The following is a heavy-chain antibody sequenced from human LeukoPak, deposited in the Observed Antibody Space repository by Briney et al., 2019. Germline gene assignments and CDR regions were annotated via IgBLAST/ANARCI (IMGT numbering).Heavy chain of an antibody. CDR2: ISISSSYI. Sequence: GGSLRLSCAASGFTFSSYSMNWVRHAPGKGLEWVSSISISSSYIYYTDSVKGRFTISRDNAKNSLYLKINRLRDEETAVYYCAGDLYSSSPPLDYWGKGTLVTVSS. D-gene: IGHD6-6*01. J-gene: IGHJ4*02. CDR3: AGDLYSSSPPLDY. V-gene: IGHV3-21*01. CDR1: GFTFSSYS.